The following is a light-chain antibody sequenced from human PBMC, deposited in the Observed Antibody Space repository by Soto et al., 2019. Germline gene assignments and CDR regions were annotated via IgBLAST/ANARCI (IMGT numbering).Light chain of an antibody. V-gene: IGLV2-14*01. CDR2: EVT. CDR1: SSDVGGYNY. J-gene: IGLJ3*02. Sequence: QSVLTQPASVSGSPGQSITNSCTGTSSDVGGYNYVSWYQQHPGKAPKLIIYEVTHRPSGVSSRFYGSRSGNTASLTISGLQAEDEADYYCKSRTTRNTLVFGGGTKVTVL. CDR3: KSRTTRNTLV.